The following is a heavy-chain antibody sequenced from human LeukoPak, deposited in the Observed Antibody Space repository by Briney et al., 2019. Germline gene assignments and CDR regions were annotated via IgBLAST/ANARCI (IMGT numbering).Heavy chain of an antibody. V-gene: IGHV3-74*01. J-gene: IGHJ6*02. Sequence: PGGSLRLSCAASGFTFSSYWMHWVRQAPGKGLVRVSRINSDGSSTSYADSVKGRFTISRDNAKNTLYLQMNSLRAEDTAVYYCARVPLTYSYGMDVWGQGTTVTVSS. CDR3: ARVPLTYSYGMDV. CDR1: GFTFSSYW. D-gene: IGHD1-26*01. CDR2: INSDGSST.